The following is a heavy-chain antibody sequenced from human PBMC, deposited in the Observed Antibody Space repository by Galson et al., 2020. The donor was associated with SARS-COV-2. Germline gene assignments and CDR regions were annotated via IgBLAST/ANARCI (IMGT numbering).Heavy chain of an antibody. D-gene: IGHD6-13*01. CDR3: ARVGSSSWYFDY. Sequence: LSLTCAASGFTFSSYWMSWVRQAPGKGLEWVANIKQDGSEKYYVDSVKGRFTISRDNAKNSLYQQMNSLRAEDTAVYYCARVGSSSWYFDYWGQGTLVTVSS. V-gene: IGHV3-7*03. CDR1: GFTFSSYW. J-gene: IGHJ4*02. CDR2: IKQDGSEK.